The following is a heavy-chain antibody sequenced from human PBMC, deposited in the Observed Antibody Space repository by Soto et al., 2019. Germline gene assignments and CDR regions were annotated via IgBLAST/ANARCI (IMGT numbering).Heavy chain of an antibody. CDR2: IYPGDSET. Sequence: GESLKISCKGSGYSFTSYWIGWVRQMPGKGLEWMGIIYPGDSETRYSPSFQGQVTISADKSISTAYLQWSSLKASDTAMYYCARLVSGYCSGGSCSNSYYYGMDVWGQGTAVTVSS. D-gene: IGHD2-15*01. J-gene: IGHJ6*02. CDR1: GYSFTSYW. V-gene: IGHV5-51*01. CDR3: ARLVSGYCSGGSCSNSYYYGMDV.